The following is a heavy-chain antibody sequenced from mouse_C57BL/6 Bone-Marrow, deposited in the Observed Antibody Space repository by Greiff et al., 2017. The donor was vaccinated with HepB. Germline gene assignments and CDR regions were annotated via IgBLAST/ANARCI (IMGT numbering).Heavy chain of an antibody. V-gene: IGHV14-4*01. Sequence: VQLQQSGAELVRPGASVKLSCTASGFNIKDDYMHWVKQRPEQGLEWIGWIDPENGDTEYASKFQGKATITADTSSNTAYLQLSSLTSEDTAVYYCTTGDYEWFAYWGQGTLVTVSA. D-gene: IGHD2-4*01. CDR1: GFNIKDDY. CDR3: TTGDYEWFAY. J-gene: IGHJ3*01. CDR2: IDPENGDT.